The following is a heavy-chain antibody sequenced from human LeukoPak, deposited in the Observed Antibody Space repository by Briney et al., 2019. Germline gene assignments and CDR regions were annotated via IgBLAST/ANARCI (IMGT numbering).Heavy chain of an antibody. CDR2: FHRGDTT. CDR1: GFTVSSNY. J-gene: IGHJ4*02. Sequence: GGSLRLSCAASGFTVSSNYMSWVRQAPGKGLEWVSIFHRGDTTYYTDSVKGRFTISRDNSKNTLYLQMNSLTPEDTAIYYCAKRLAVLGPSFDLWGQGALVTVSS. D-gene: IGHD6-19*01. CDR3: AKRLAVLGPSFDL. V-gene: IGHV3-53*01.